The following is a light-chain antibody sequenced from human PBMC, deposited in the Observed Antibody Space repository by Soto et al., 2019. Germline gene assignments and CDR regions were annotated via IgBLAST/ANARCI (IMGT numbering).Light chain of an antibody. Sequence: SALTQPASVSGSPGQSITISCTGTSSDVGLYGSVSGYQQHPGEAPKLMIYPVSKWPSGVCNRFSASMSGNTASLFISGLQAEDEADYYCSSYTSDSSYVFGSGTKVTVL. V-gene: IGLV2-14*01. J-gene: IGLJ1*01. CDR2: PVS. CDR1: SSDVGLYGS. CDR3: SSYTSDSSYV.